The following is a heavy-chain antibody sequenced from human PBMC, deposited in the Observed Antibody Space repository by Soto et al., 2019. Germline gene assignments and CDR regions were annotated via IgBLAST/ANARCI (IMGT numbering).Heavy chain of an antibody. CDR2: ISAYNGNT. J-gene: IGHJ5*02. V-gene: IGHV1-18*01. CDR3: ARRYCSGGSCSRRGWFDP. D-gene: IGHD2-15*01. CDR1: GYTFTSYG. Sequence: QVQLVQSGAEVKKPGASVKVSCKASGYTFTSYGISWVRQAPGQGLEWMGWISAYNGNTNYAQKLQGRGTMTTDTATSTAYMELRSLRSDDTAVYYWARRYCSGGSCSRRGWFDPWGQGTLVTVSS.